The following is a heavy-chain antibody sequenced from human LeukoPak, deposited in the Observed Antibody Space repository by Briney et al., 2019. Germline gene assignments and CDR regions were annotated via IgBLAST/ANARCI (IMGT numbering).Heavy chain of an antibody. Sequence: GGSLRLSCAASGFTFSSYGMHWVRQAPGKGLEWVSAISGSGGSTYYADSVKGRFTISRDNSKNTLYLQMNSLRAEDTAVYYCAKLTSYYDFWSGYYHFDYWGQGTLVTVS. CDR2: ISGSGGST. D-gene: IGHD3-3*01. CDR1: GFTFSSYG. J-gene: IGHJ4*02. V-gene: IGHV3-23*01. CDR3: AKLTSYYDFWSGYYHFDY.